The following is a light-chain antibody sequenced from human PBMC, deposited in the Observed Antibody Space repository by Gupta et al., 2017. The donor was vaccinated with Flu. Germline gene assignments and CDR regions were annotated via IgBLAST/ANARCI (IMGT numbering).Light chain of an antibody. CDR1: SGHSSYA. V-gene: IGLV4-69*01. J-gene: IGLJ3*02. Sequence: SGHSSYAIAWHQQQPEKGPRYLMKLNSDGSHSKGDGIPDRFSGSSSGAERYLTISSLQSEDEADYYCQTWGTGIWVFGGGTKLSVL. CDR3: QTWGTGIWV. CDR2: LNSDGSH.